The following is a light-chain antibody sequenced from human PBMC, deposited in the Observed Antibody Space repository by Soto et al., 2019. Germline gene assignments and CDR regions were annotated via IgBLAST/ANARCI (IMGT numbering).Light chain of an antibody. J-gene: IGKJ1*01. CDR2: RTS. CDR3: QQYGSSRT. CDR1: QSVSRSY. V-gene: IGKV3-20*01. Sequence: ELVLTQSPATLSLSPGERATLSFRASQSVSRSYLAWYKQKPGQAPRLLIYRTSNRATGIPDSLSGSGSGTDFTLTISRMAPEDFAVFYCQQYGSSRTFGHGTQVDIK.